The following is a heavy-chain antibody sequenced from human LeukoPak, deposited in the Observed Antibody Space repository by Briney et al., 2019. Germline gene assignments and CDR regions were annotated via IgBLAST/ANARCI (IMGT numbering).Heavy chain of an antibody. CDR2: IYTSGSS. J-gene: IGHJ4*02. Sequence: PSETLSLTCTVSGGSISSYYWSWIRQPAGKGLEWIGRIYTSGSSNYNPSLKSRVTMSVDKSKNQFSRKLSSVTAADTAVYYCARVGVRYYYDSSGYSYFDYWGQGTLVTVSS. V-gene: IGHV4-4*07. D-gene: IGHD3-22*01. CDR1: GGSISSYY. CDR3: ARVGVRYYYDSSGYSYFDY.